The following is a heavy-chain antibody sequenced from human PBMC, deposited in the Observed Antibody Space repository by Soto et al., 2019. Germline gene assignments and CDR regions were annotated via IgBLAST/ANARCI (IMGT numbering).Heavy chain of an antibody. CDR3: ARDVSPGSSSLYLDAFDL. Sequence: EVQLEESGGGLVQPGGSLRLSCAASGFTLSMYWMTWVRQAPGRGLEWVANIKQDGSKKSYLDSVRGRFTISRDNVSNSLYLQMDSLRAEDTALYYCARDVSPGSSSLYLDAFDLWGQGTMVIVSS. V-gene: IGHV3-7*05. J-gene: IGHJ3*01. D-gene: IGHD6-13*01. CDR2: IKQDGSKK. CDR1: GFTLSMYW.